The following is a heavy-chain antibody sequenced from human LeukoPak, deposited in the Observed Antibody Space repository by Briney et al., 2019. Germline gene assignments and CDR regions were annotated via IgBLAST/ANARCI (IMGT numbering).Heavy chain of an antibody. D-gene: IGHD2-8*01. V-gene: IGHV3-7*01. CDR3: AKGGRGNGEVY. J-gene: IGHJ4*02. Sequence: GGSLRLSCAVSGFTLSSYWMNWVREAPGRGLEWVANIKQDGSEKNYVDSVTGRFTISRDNAKSSLFVQINDLRAEDTAVYYCAKGGRGNGEVYWGQGTLVTVSS. CDR1: GFTLSSYW. CDR2: IKQDGSEK.